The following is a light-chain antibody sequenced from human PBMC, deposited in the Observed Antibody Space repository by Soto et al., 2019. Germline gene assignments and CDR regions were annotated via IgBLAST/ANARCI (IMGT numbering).Light chain of an antibody. CDR2: EVT. V-gene: IGLV2-14*01. CDR3: SSITSTSTYV. J-gene: IGLJ1*01. CDR1: SSDVGDYNY. Sequence: QSALTQPASVSGSPEQSITISCTVTSSDVGDYNYVSWYQKHPGKAPKLMIYEVTNRPSGVSNRFSGSKSGNTASLTISGLQAEDEADYYCSSITSTSTYVFGAGTKLTVL.